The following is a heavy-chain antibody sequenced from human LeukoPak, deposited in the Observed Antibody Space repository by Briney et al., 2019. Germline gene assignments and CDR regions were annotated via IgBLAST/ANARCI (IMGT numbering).Heavy chain of an antibody. CDR3: ARDLYCNSAKCYSNWFDT. Sequence: GASVKVSCKASGYTFTGYYMHWVRQAPGQGLEWMGWINPNSGGTNYAQKSQGRVTMTRDTSISTAYMELSRLRSDDTAVYYCARDLYCNSAKCYSNWFDTWGQGTLVTVSS. CDR2: INPNSGGT. J-gene: IGHJ5*02. V-gene: IGHV1-2*02. D-gene: IGHD2/OR15-2a*01. CDR1: GYTFTGYY.